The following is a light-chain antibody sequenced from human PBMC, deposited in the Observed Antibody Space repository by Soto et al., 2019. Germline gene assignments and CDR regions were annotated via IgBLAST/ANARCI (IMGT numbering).Light chain of an antibody. CDR1: QSIRSPF. J-gene: IGKJ1*01. V-gene: IGKV3-20*01. CDR2: GAS. CDR3: GSDEWT. Sequence: EIVWTQSPATLSLSPGERATLSCRASQSIRSPFLAWYQQKPGQAPRLFIHGASSRATGIPDRFSGSGSGTDFTLTISRLEPEDFAVYYCGSDEWTFGQGTK.